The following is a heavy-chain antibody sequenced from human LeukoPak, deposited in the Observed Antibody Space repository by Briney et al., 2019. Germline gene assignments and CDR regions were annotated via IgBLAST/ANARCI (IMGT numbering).Heavy chain of an antibody. CDR2: IIPILGIA. D-gene: IGHD4-17*01. CDR1: GGTFSSYA. J-gene: IGHJ4*02. V-gene: IGHV1-69*04. CDR3: ARDGGGTTVTGFDY. Sequence: SVKVSCKASGGTFSSYAISWVRQAPGRGLEWMGRIIPILGIANYAQKFQGRVTITADKSTSTAYMELSSLRSEDTAVYYCARDGGGTTVTGFDYWGQGTLVTVSS.